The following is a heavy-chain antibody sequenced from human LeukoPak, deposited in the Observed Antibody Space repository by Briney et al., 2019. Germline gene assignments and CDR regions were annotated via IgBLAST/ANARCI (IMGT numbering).Heavy chain of an antibody. CDR2: ISSNGGST. Sequence: GGSLRLSCAASEFTFSSYAMHWVRQAPGKGLEYVSAISSNGGSTYYANSVKGRFTISRDNSKNTLYLQMGSLRAEDMAVYYCARDRAGLTTGGAFDIWGQGTMVTVSS. V-gene: IGHV3-64*01. J-gene: IGHJ3*02. D-gene: IGHD4-17*01. CDR3: ARDRAGLTTGGAFDI. CDR1: EFTFSSYA.